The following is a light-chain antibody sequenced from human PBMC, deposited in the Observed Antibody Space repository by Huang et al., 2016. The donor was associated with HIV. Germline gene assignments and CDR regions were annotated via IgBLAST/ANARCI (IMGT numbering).Light chain of an antibody. CDR3: QQYNKWPRT. CDR1: QSVSSN. J-gene: IGKJ1*01. Sequence: EIVMTQSPATLSVSPGERATLSCRASQSVSSNLAWYQQKPGQAPRLLISGASTRATGIPARFSGSGSGTEFTLTISSLQSEDFAVYYCQQYNKWPRTFGQGTKVEIK. CDR2: GAS. V-gene: IGKV3-15*01.